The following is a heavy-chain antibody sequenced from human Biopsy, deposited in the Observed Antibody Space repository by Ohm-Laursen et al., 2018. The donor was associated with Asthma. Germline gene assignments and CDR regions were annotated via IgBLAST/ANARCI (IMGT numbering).Heavy chain of an antibody. V-gene: IGHV3-9*01. Sequence: SLRLSCSAAGFSFDDCAMHWVRQAPGRGLEWVSSISWNSGNIDYADSVKGRFTISRDNAKNSLYLQMQSLRPEDTAFYYCAKSADYYDSTDYLDFWGRGTLVTVSS. CDR3: AKSADYYDSTDYLDF. D-gene: IGHD3-22*01. J-gene: IGHJ4*01. CDR2: ISWNSGNI. CDR1: GFSFDDCA.